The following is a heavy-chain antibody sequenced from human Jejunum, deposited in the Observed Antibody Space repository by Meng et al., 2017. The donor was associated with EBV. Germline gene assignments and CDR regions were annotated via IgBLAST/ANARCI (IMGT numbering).Heavy chain of an antibody. CDR2: IYYSGSA. CDR1: GGSISSGGYS. J-gene: IGHJ4*02. CDR3: ARGAYFDY. Sequence: QPQRQESGSGLVKPSETLSLTFAGSGGSISSGGYSWHWIRQPPGKGLQWIGYIYYSGSAFYNPSLKSRVTLSVDRSKNQFSLNLSSVTAADTAVYYCARGAYFDYWGQGTLVTVSS. V-gene: IGHV4-30-2*01.